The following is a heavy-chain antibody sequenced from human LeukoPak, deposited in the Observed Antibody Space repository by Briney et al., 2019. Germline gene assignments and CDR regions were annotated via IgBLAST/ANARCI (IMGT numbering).Heavy chain of an antibody. D-gene: IGHD2-2*02. J-gene: IGHJ6*03. Sequence: GESLRLSCAASGFTFSSYAMSWVRQAPGKGLEWVSAISGSGGSTYYADSVKGRFTISRDNSKNTLYLQMNSLRAEDTAVYYCAKDGGGVVVPAAIDYYYYYMDVWGKGTTVTVSS. CDR1: GFTFSSYA. V-gene: IGHV3-23*01. CDR2: ISGSGGST. CDR3: AKDGGGVVVPAAIDYYYYYMDV.